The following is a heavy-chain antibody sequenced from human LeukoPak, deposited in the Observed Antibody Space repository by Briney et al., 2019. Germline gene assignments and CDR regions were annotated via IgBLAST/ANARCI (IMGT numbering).Heavy chain of an antibody. CDR3: AGGAGAWNAFHI. Sequence: GGSLRLSCAASGFTVRRNYMIWIRQAPGKGLEWVSVIYTCGSTYYAGSVKGRFTISRDNSNNSLYLQMKSRRVEDTAVYYWAGGAGAWNAFHIWGQGTMVTVSS. V-gene: IGHV3-66*01. CDR1: GFTVRRNY. CDR2: IYTCGST. D-gene: IGHD1-1*01. J-gene: IGHJ3*02.